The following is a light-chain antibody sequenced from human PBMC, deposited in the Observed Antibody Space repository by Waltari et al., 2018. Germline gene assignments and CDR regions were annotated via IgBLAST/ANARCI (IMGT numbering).Light chain of an antibody. CDR2: DTS. CDR1: QTVDTY. V-gene: IGKV3-11*01. J-gene: IGKJ4*01. CDR3: QQRRRWPLT. Sequence: EIVLTQSPATLSLSPGERATLSCRASQTVDTYLAWYQQRPGQAPRLPIYDTSNRATGIPDRFSGSGSETDFTLTISSLEPEDFAVYYCQQRRRWPLTFGGGSKVEI.